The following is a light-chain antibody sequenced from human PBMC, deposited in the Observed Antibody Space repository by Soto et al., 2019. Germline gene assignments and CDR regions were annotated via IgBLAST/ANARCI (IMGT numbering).Light chain of an antibody. CDR1: QSISSSY. CDR2: GAS. Sequence: EIVLTQSPGTLSLSPGERATLSCRASQSISSSYLGWYRQKPGQAPRLLIYGASSRATGIPDRFSGSGSGTDFTRTISRLEPEDFAVYYCQQYGSSFTFGPGTKVHIK. V-gene: IGKV3-20*01. J-gene: IGKJ3*01. CDR3: QQYGSSFT.